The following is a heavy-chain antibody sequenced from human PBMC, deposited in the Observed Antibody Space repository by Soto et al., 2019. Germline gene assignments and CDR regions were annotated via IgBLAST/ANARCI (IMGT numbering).Heavy chain of an antibody. Sequence: QVQLQESGPGLVKPSQTLSLTCTVSGGSISSGGYYWSWIRQHPGKGLEWIGYIYYSGSTYYNPSLKSRVTISVDTSKNQFSLKLSSVTAADTAVYYCARAPTYYDFWSGYRHYYYYGMDVWGQGTTVTVSS. CDR1: GGSISSGGYY. V-gene: IGHV4-31*03. CDR3: ARAPTYYDFWSGYRHYYYYGMDV. CDR2: IYYSGST. D-gene: IGHD3-3*01. J-gene: IGHJ6*02.